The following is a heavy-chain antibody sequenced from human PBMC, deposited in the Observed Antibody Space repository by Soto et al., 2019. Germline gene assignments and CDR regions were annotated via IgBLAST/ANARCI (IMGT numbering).Heavy chain of an antibody. Sequence: QVQLVQSGAEVKKPGSSVKVSCKASGGTFSSYTISWVRQAPGQGLEWMGRIIPILGIANYAQKFQGRVTITADKSTSTAYMELSSLRSEDTAVYYCAREGGEDYVWGSYRYPFDYWGQGTLVTVSS. CDR3: AREGGEDYVWGSYRYPFDY. CDR2: IIPILGIA. D-gene: IGHD3-16*02. CDR1: GGTFSSYT. V-gene: IGHV1-69*08. J-gene: IGHJ4*02.